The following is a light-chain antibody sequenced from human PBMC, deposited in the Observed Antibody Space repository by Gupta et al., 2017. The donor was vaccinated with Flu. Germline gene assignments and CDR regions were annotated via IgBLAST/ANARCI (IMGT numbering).Light chain of an antibody. V-gene: IGKV1-6*01. J-gene: IGKJ4*01. CDR2: NAS. CDR3: RHEYSFEIT. Sequence: ATEMGPTPSSLSASLVDVVPVTCRASQDLISTLGSYQQKPGRDPNLLIYNASTVLTGVPSTCSGSGAAGDLTLSISSRQAQDYARNYCRHEYSFEITFGRGTKVEIK. CDR1: QDLIST.